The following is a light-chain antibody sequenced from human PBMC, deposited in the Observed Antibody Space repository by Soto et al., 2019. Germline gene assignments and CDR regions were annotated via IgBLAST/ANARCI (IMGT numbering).Light chain of an antibody. CDR3: GTWDSSLSVGYV. CDR1: NSNIGTNH. J-gene: IGLJ1*01. Sequence: QSVLTQPPSVSAVPGQKVTIPCSRRNSNIGTNHVSWYQQLPGTAPKLLIYDNNNRPSGIPDRFSGSRSGTSATLDITGLQTGDEAEYYCGTWDSSLSVGYVFGTGTKVTV. V-gene: IGLV1-51*01. CDR2: DNN.